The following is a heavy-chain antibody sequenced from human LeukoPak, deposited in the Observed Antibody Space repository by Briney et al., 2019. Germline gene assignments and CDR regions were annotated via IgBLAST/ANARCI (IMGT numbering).Heavy chain of an antibody. Sequence: PGGSLRLSCAASGFTFSSYEMNWVHQAPGRGLEWVSYISSSGSTIYYADSVKGRFTISRDNAKNSLYLQMNSLRAEDTAVYYCARGGGPTTVTTFGLWYFDLWGRGTLVTVSS. D-gene: IGHD4-17*01. V-gene: IGHV3-48*03. CDR3: ARGGGPTTVTTFGLWYFDL. J-gene: IGHJ2*01. CDR1: GFTFSSYE. CDR2: ISSSGSTI.